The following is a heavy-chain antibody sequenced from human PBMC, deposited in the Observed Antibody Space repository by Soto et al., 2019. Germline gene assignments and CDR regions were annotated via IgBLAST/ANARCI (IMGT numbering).Heavy chain of an antibody. D-gene: IGHD6-13*01. CDR1: GGSISRYY. J-gene: IGHJ6*02. CDR3: ARGHSIAAAGSYYYYYGMDV. V-gene: IGHV4-59*01. CDR2: IYYSGST. Sequence: SETRSLTWTVSGGSISRYYWSWIRQPPGKGLGWIGYIYYSGSTNYNPSLKSRVTISVDTSKNQFSLKLSSVTAADTAVYYCARGHSIAAAGSYYYYYGMDVWGQGTTVTVSS.